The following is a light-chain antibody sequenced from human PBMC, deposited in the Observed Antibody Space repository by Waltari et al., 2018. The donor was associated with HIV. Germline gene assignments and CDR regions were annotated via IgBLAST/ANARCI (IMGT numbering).Light chain of an antibody. CDR2: EAA. CDR3: QQYDDGPRGIT. Sequence: EIVMTQSPPTLSVSPGQRVTLSCRASQSIRTKVAWYQQRPGQAPRLLIYEAATRPTGIPARFSGSGPGTEFTLTISSLQSEDFATYFCQQYDDGPRGITFGQGTMLEIK. J-gene: IGKJ2*01. V-gene: IGKV3-15*01. CDR1: QSIRTK.